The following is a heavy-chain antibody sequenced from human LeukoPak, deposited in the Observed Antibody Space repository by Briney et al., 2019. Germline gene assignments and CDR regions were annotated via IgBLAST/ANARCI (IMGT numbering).Heavy chain of an antibody. CDR1: GGTFSSYT. D-gene: IGHD1-14*01. CDR2: IIPIFGIA. CDR3: ASGPGGNDAFDI. J-gene: IGHJ3*02. V-gene: IGHV1-69*02. Sequence: SVKVSCKASGGTFSSYTISWVRQAPGQGLEWMGRIIPIFGIANYAQKFQGRVTITADKSTSTAYMELSSLRSEDTAVYYCASGPGGNDAFDIWGQGTMVTVSS.